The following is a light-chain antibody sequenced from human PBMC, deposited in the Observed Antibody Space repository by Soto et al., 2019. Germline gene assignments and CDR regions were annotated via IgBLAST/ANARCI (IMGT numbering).Light chain of an antibody. CDR1: SSDVGAYNY. V-gene: IGLV2-14*03. Sequence: QSVLTQPASVSGSPGQSITISCTGTSSDVGAYNYVCWYQHHAGKVPKLIIYDVTDRPSGVSNRFSGSKSGNTASLTISGLQAEDGADYYCSSYTSSDTVIFGGGTKVTVL. J-gene: IGLJ2*01. CDR2: DVT. CDR3: SSYTSSDTVI.